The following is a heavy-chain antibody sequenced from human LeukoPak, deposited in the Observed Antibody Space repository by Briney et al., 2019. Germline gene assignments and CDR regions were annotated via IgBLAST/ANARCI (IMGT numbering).Heavy chain of an antibody. J-gene: IGHJ4*02. CDR1: GFTFTDYA. Sequence: GGSLTLSCTASGFTFTDYAMSWVRQAPGKGLEWVSGIINSGGGTYYAGSVRGRFTVSRDNSKDTLFLQMNSLKTEDTAVNFCARQGNNLFDYWGQGTLVTVSS. CDR3: ARQGNNLFDY. CDR2: IINSGGGT. V-gene: IGHV3-23*01.